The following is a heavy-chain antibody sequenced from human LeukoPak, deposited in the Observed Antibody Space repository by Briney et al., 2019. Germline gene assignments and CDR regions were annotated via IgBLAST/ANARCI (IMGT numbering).Heavy chain of an antibody. Sequence: SETLFLTCTVSGGSVSSNNYYWSWIRQPPGKGLEWIGYIYYSGNTNYNPSLKSRVTISVDTSKNQFSLKLSSVTAADTAVYYCAREFANLAAFDFWGQGTMVTVSA. CDR1: GGSVSSNNYY. J-gene: IGHJ3*01. V-gene: IGHV4-61*01. CDR3: AREFANLAAFDF. CDR2: IYYSGNT.